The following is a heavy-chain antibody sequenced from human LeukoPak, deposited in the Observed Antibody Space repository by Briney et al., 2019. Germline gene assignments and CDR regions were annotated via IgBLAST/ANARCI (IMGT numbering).Heavy chain of an antibody. Sequence: KPSETLSLTCAVYGWSFSGYYWTWIRQSPERGLEWIGEINHSGGTNYNPSLKSRLTISVDTSKSQFSLKLTSVTAADTAVYYCARRMVSATLSYWGQGTLVTVSS. V-gene: IGHV4-34*01. J-gene: IGHJ4*02. CDR2: INHSGGT. CDR3: ARRMVSATLSY. D-gene: IGHD2-15*01. CDR1: GWSFSGYY.